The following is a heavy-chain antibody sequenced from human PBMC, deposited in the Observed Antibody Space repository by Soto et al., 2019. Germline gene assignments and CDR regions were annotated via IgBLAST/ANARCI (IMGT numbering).Heavy chain of an antibody. V-gene: IGHV2-70*13. Sequence: SGPTLVNPTEPLTLTCTFSGFSLSTSGMSVSWVRQPPGKALEWLALIDWDDDKYYTTSLKTRLTISKDTSKNQVVLTMTNMDPVDTATYYCARVKPGAGSGPGTLIEFEDYFDYWGQGTLVTVSS. CDR2: IDWDDDK. J-gene: IGHJ4*02. CDR3: ARVKPGAGSGPGTLIEFEDYFDY. D-gene: IGHD1-1*01. CDR1: GFSLSTSGMS.